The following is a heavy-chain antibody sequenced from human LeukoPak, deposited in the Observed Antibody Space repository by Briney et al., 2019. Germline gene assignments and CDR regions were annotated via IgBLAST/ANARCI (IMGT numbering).Heavy chain of an antibody. V-gene: IGHV3-21*01. CDR2: ISTSSSYI. CDR3: ARGVSFFDY. Sequence: PGGSLRLSCAASGFTLSSYTMNWVRQAPGKGLEWVSSISTSSSYIYYADSVKSRFTISRDNAKNSLYLQMNSLRAEDTAVYYCARGVSFFDYWGQGTLVTVSS. CDR1: GFTLSSYT. D-gene: IGHD3-16*02. J-gene: IGHJ4*02.